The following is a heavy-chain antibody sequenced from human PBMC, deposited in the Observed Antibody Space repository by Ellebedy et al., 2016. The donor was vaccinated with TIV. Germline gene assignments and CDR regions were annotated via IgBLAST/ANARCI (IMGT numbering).Heavy chain of an antibody. V-gene: IGHV3-23*01. CDR2: VNAGGTRT. D-gene: IGHD6-19*01. CDR1: GFTFSSLA. Sequence: PGGSLRLSCAASGFTFSSLAMGWVRQAPGKGLEWVSNVNAGGTRTFYADAVMGRFTVSRDDSRNTLSLQMNSLRDEDTATYYCAKQGAVTGIADYWGQGTLVTVSS. J-gene: IGHJ4*02. CDR3: AKQGAVTGIADY.